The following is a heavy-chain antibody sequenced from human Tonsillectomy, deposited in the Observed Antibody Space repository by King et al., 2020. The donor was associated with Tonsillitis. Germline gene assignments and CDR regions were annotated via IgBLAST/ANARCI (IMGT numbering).Heavy chain of an antibody. CDR1: GYIFTSYW. V-gene: IGHV5-51*01. CDR2: SYPGDSDT. Sequence: VQLVESGAEVKKPGESLKISCKGSGYIFTSYWIGWVRQMPGKGLEWMGISYPGDSDTRYRPSYQGQVTISADKSISTAYLQWSSLKASDTAMYYCARQVPFDYGSGSNWFDPWGQGTLVTVSS. J-gene: IGHJ5*02. CDR3: ARQVPFDYGSGSNWFDP. D-gene: IGHD3-10*01.